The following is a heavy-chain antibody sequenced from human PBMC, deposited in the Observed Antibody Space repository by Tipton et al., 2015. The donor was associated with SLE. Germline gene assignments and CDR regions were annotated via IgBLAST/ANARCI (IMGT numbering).Heavy chain of an antibody. Sequence: TLSLTCTVSGDSISPYYWSWIRQPPGKGLEWIGEIYPSGSTNYNPSLKSRVTMAVDKSKNQLSLKVGSVTAADTAVYYCARVEGRELTLNDAFNIWGQGTMVTVSS. CDR2: IYPSGST. J-gene: IGHJ3*02. CDR1: GDSISPYY. V-gene: IGHV4-59*12. D-gene: IGHD1-26*01. CDR3: ARVEGRELTLNDAFNI.